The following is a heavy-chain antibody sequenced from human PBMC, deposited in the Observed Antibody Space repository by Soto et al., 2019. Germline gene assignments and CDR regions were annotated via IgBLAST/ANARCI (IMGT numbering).Heavy chain of an antibody. CDR2: IVVGSGNT. J-gene: IGHJ6*02. CDR1: GFTFTSSA. CDR3: AADPGSGNYYYYGMDV. D-gene: IGHD3-10*01. Sequence: SVKVSCKASGFTFTSSAMQWVRQARGQRLEWIGWIVVGSGNTNYAQKFQERVTITRDMSTSTAYMELSSLRSEDTAVYYCAADPGSGNYYYYGMDVWGQGTTVTVSS. V-gene: IGHV1-58*02.